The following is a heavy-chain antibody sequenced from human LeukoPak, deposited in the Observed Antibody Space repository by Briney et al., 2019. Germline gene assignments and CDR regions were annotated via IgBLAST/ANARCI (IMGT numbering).Heavy chain of an antibody. D-gene: IGHD3-22*01. J-gene: IGHJ4*02. Sequence: PGASLRLSCAASGFTFSSYAMSWVRQAPGKGLEWVSAISGSGGSTYYADSVKGRFTISRDNSKNTLYLQMNSLRAEDTAVYYCAKDLAITMIVVGLFDYWGQGTLVTVS. CDR3: AKDLAITMIVVGLFDY. CDR2: ISGSGGST. V-gene: IGHV3-23*01. CDR1: GFTFSSYA.